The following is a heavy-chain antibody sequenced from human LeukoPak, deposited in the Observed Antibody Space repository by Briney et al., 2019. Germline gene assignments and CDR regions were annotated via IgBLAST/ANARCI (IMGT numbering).Heavy chain of an antibody. CDR1: GYTFTSYG. D-gene: IGHD6-19*01. V-gene: IGHV1-18*01. J-gene: IGHJ4*02. CDR2: ISAYNGNT. Sequence: ASVKVSCKASGYTFTSYGISWVRQAPGQGLEWMGWISAYNGNTNYAQKFQGRVTMTRDMSTSTVYMELSSLRSEDTAVYYCAREEDSSGHLNNWGQGTLVTVSS. CDR3: AREEDSSGHLNN.